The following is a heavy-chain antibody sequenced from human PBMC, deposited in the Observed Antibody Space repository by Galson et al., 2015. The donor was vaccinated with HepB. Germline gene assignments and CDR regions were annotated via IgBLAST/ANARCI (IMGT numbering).Heavy chain of an antibody. J-gene: IGHJ3*02. Sequence: SVKVSCKASGFTFTGYYMHWVRQAPGQGLEWMGWINPNSGGTNYAQKFQGWVTMTRDTSISTAYMELSRLRSDDTAVYYCARVGQVDSSSSAAAFDIWGQGTMVTVSS. CDR1: GFTFTGYY. CDR3: ARVGQVDSSSSAAAFDI. V-gene: IGHV1-2*04. D-gene: IGHD6-6*01. CDR2: INPNSGGT.